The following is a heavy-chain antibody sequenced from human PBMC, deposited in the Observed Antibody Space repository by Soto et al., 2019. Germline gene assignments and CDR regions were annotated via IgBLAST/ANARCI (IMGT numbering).Heavy chain of an antibody. Sequence: PXGSLRLSCAAAGFTFSSYGMHWVRQAPGKGLEWVAVIWYDGSNKYYADSVKGRFTISRDNSKNTLYLQMNSLRADDTAVYYCARTAGTGTYFDSWGQGSLVTVSS. CDR1: GFTFSSYG. J-gene: IGHJ4*02. D-gene: IGHD6-13*01. CDR2: IWYDGSNK. CDR3: ARTAGTGTYFDS. V-gene: IGHV3-33*01.